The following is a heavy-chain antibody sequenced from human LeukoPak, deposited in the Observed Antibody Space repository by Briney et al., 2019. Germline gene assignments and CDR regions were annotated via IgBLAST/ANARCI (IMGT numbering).Heavy chain of an antibody. V-gene: IGHV3-23*01. J-gene: IGHJ5*02. CDR1: GFTFSSYA. CDR3: AKDRVSRYGAYDCGGS. D-gene: IGHD5-12*01. Sequence: PGGSLRLSCAVSGFTFSSYAMNWVRQAPGSGPEWVSAISGSGDVTYYADSVKGRFTISRDNSKNTLVLHMNSLRAEDTAIYYCAKDRVSRYGAYDCGGSWGQGTLVTVSS. CDR2: ISGSGDVT.